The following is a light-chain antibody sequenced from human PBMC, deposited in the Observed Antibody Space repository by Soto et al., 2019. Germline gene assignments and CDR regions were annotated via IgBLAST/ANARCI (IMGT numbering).Light chain of an antibody. Sequence: DIQMTQSPSSLSASVGDRVTITCRASQDIRDYLAWFQQKPGKAPKSLIYLASSLQSGVPSRFSGSGSGTVFTLTISNLQPDDFATYYCQQYSGYPRTFGQGTKLEI. V-gene: IGKV1-16*01. CDR2: LAS. CDR3: QQYSGYPRT. CDR1: QDIRDY. J-gene: IGKJ2*01.